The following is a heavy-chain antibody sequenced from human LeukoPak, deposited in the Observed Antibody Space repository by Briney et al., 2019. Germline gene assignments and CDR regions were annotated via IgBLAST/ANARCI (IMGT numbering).Heavy chain of an antibody. CDR1: GGSISSYY. J-gene: IGHJ4*02. CDR2: IYYSGST. D-gene: IGHD3-22*01. CDR3: AGGNYYDSSSYYYKDDY. Sequence: SETLSLTCTVSGGSISSYYWSWIRQPPGKGLEWIGYIYYSGSTNYNPSLKSRVTISVDTSKNQFSLKLSSVTAADTAVYYCAGGNYYDSSSYYYKDDYWGQGTLVTVSS. V-gene: IGHV4-59*08.